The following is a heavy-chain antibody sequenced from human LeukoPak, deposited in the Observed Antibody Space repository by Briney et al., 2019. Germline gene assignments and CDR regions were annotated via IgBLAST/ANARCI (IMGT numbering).Heavy chain of an antibody. CDR2: IHFSGST. V-gene: IGHV4-38-2*02. CDR3: ARQFRGFSYGYGY. D-gene: IGHD5-18*01. J-gene: IGHJ4*02. CDR1: GYSLSSGFY. Sequence: SETLSLTCSVSGYSLSSGFYWGWIRQPPGKGLEWIGTIHFSGSTYYNPSLKSRVTMSVDTSKNQFSLKLSSVTAADTAVYYCARQFRGFSYGYGYWGQGTLVTVSS.